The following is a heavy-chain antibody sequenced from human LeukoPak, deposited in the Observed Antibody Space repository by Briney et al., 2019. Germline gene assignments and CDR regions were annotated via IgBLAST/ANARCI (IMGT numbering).Heavy chain of an antibody. J-gene: IGHJ4*02. CDR1: GYTLTSYG. CDR2: ISTQGGDT. Sequence: ASVRVSCEAFGYTLTSYGFNWMRQPPGQGLEWMGWISTQGGDTNYAQKVQGRLTLTADRSTNTAYMELRSLRSDDTAVYYCARGAYGDIWGQGTMVTVSS. V-gene: IGHV1-18*01. CDR3: ARGAYGDI. D-gene: IGHD3-9*01.